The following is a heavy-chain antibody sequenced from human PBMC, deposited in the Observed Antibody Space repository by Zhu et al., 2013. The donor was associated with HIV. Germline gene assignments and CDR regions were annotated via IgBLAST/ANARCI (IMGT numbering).Heavy chain of an antibody. V-gene: IGHV4-38-2*02. D-gene: IGHD3-22*01. CDR2: IYHGGST. CDR3: ASVLVVTDLYYFDY. CDR1: GYSISSGYY. Sequence: QVQLQESGPGLVKPSETLSLTCTVSGYSISSGYYWGWIRQPPGKGLEWIGTIYHGGSTYYNPSLKSRVTISVDTSKNQFSLRLSSVTAADTAIYYCASVLVVTDLYYFDYWGQGPWSPSRQ. J-gene: IGHJ4*02.